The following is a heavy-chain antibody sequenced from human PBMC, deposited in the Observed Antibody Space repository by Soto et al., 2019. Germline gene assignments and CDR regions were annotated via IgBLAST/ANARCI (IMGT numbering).Heavy chain of an antibody. J-gene: IGHJ6*02. D-gene: IGHD3-9*01. Sequence: QVQLQESGPGLVKPSQTLSLTCTVSGGSISSGGYYWSWIRQHPGKGLEWIGYIYYSGSTYYNPSLKSRVTISVDTSKNQFSLKLSSVTAADTAVYYCARGRAGYPYYYYGMDVWGQGTTVTVSS. CDR3: ARGRAGYPYYYYGMDV. CDR1: GGSISSGGYY. V-gene: IGHV4-31*03. CDR2: IYYSGST.